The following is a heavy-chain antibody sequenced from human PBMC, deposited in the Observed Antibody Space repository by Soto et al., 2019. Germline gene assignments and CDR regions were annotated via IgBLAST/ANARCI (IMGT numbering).Heavy chain of an antibody. CDR2: IYYSGST. D-gene: IGHD3-10*01. V-gene: IGHV4-59*08. CDR3: ARHLRVREVNPSFAP. CDR1: GGSISSYY. Sequence: QVQLQESGPGLVKPSETLSLTCTVSGGSISSYYWSWIRQPPGKGLEWIGYIYYSGSTNYNPSLNSRVRIPANTSNHPSSLTLRSVSAADTAVYYCARHLRVREVNPSFAPWGQGTLVTVSS. J-gene: IGHJ5*02.